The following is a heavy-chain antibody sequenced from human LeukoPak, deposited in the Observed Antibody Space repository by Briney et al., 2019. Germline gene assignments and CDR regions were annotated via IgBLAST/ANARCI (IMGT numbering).Heavy chain of an antibody. CDR3: ARDLVSWFDP. CDR1: GFTVSSNY. CDR2: IYSDGST. D-gene: IGHD6-6*01. J-gene: IGHJ5*02. V-gene: IGHV3-53*01. Sequence: GGSLRLSCAASGFTVSSNYMSWVRQAPGKGLEWLSVIYSDGSTYYTDSVKGRFTISRDNSKNTLYLQMNSLRGEDTAVYYCARDLVSWFDPWGQGTLVTVSS.